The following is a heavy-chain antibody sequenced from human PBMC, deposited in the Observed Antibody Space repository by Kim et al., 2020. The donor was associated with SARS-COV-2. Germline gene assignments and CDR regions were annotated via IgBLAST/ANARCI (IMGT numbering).Heavy chain of an antibody. CDR2: IKQDGSEK. J-gene: IGHJ6*02. V-gene: IGHV3-7*01. Sequence: GGSLRLSCAASGFTFSSYWMSWVRQAPGKGLEWVANIKQDGSEKYYVDSVKGRFTISRDNAKNSLYLQMNSLRAEDTAVYYCARFDYGDNYYYYYGMDVWGQGTTVTVSS. D-gene: IGHD4-17*01. CDR3: ARFDYGDNYYYYYGMDV. CDR1: GFTFSSYW.